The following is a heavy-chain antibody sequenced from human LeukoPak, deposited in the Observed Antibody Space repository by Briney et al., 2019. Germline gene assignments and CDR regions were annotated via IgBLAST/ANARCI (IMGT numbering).Heavy chain of an antibody. D-gene: IGHD1-1*01. CDR1: GFTLTSDK. V-gene: IGHV3-74*01. Sequence: GGSLRLSCAVSGFTLTSDKMHWVRQAPGKGPVWVSRFDTDGSSTTYADSVRGRFTISRDNAKNTLYLQMNCLRAEDTAVYYCARGSSNWNNAFDIWGQGTMVTVSS. CDR3: ARGSSNWNNAFDI. CDR2: FDTDGSST. J-gene: IGHJ3*02.